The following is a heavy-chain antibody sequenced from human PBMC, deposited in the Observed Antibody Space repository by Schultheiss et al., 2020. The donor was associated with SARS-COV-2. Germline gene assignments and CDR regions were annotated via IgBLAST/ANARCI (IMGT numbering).Heavy chain of an antibody. Sequence: ASVKVSCKASGGTFSSYAISWVRQAPGQGLEWMGRINPYNDNTHYAQKFRGRVTITSDRSVSTAYMELRSLRSDDTAVYYCARGLGAFDIWGQGTMVTVSS. CDR2: INPYNDNT. CDR3: ARGLGAFDI. CDR1: GGTFSSYA. V-gene: IGHV1-18*01. J-gene: IGHJ3*02.